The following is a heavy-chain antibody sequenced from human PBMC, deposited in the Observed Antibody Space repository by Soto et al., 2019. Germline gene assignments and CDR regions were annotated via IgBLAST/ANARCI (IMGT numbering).Heavy chain of an antibody. J-gene: IGHJ4*02. CDR1: GGSISNYY. CDR3: AAAPRY. Sequence: QVQLQESGPGLVKPSETLSLTCTVSGGSISNYYWSWVRQPPGKGLEWIGYIYDSGSTKYNPSLNNRSTTSVDKSKHLFSLRLTSMTAANTAVYYCAAAPRYWGQGTLVTVSS. CDR2: IYDSGST. V-gene: IGHV4-59*01. D-gene: IGHD2-15*01.